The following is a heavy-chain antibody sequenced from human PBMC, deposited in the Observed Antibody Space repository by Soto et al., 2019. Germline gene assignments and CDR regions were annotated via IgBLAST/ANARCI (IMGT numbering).Heavy chain of an antibody. CDR1: GFTFSSYS. J-gene: IGHJ5*02. CDR2: ISSSSSYI. V-gene: IGHV3-21*01. Sequence: GGSLRLSCAASGFTFSSYSMNWVRQAPGKGLEWVSSISSSSSYIYYAESVKGRFTISRDNAKNSLYLQMNSLRAEDTAVYYCARDRIAVADTNWFDPWGQGTLVTVSS. CDR3: ARDRIAVADTNWFDP. D-gene: IGHD6-19*01.